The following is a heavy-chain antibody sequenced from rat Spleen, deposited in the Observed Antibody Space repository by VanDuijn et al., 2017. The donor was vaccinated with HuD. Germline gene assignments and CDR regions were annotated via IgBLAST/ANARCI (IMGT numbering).Heavy chain of an antibody. V-gene: IGHV2-47*01. CDR2: IWNKGGT. Sequence: QVQLKESGPGLIQPSQTLSLTCTVSGLSLTSNSVSWIRQPPGKGLEWMGVIWNKGGTDYNSALKSRLSISRDTSKSQVFLKMNSLQTEDTAIYFGTRGGSSDYDYWGQGVMVTVSS. CDR1: GLSLTSNS. CDR3: TRGGSSDYDY. J-gene: IGHJ2*01. D-gene: IGHD5-1*01.